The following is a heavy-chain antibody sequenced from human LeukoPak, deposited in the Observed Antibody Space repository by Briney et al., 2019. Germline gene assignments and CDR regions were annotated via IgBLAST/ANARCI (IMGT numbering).Heavy chain of an antibody. CDR1: GFSFYDYG. CDR2: INWNGDST. D-gene: IGHD3-22*01. Sequence: GGSLRLSCAASGFSFYDYGLTWVRQAPGKGLEWVSGINWNGDSTDYADSVKGRFTISRDNAKNSLYLQMNSLRAEDTALYYCARDLRVVITGSFDSWGQGTLVTVSS. J-gene: IGHJ4*02. V-gene: IGHV3-20*04. CDR3: ARDLRVVITGSFDS.